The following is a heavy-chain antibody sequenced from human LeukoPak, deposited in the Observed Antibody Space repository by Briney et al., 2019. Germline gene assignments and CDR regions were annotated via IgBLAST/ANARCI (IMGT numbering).Heavy chain of an antibody. CDR2: ISYDGSNK. V-gene: IGHV3-30*18. Sequence: GGSLRLSCAASVFTFSIYGMHCVRHAPHKGLEWVAVISYDGSNKYYADSVKGRFTISRDNSKNTVYLQMNSLRAEDTAVYYCVNSYYYYYMDVWGKGTTVTVSS. CDR1: VFTFSIYG. CDR3: VNSYYYYYMDV. J-gene: IGHJ6*03.